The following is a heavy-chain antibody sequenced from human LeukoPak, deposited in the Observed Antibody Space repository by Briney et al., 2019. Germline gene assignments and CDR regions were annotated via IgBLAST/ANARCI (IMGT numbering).Heavy chain of an antibody. D-gene: IGHD1/OR15-1a*01. CDR3: ARVVEDGPYNWNIYYYYYYGMDV. CDR1: GGSISSYY. Sequence: SETLSLTCTVSGGSISSYYWSWIRQPPGKGLEWIGYIYYSGSTNYNPSLKSRVTISVDTSKNQFSLKLSSVTAADTAVYYCARVVEDGPYNWNIYYYYYYGMDVWGQGTTVTVSS. J-gene: IGHJ6*02. CDR2: IYYSGST. V-gene: IGHV4-59*01.